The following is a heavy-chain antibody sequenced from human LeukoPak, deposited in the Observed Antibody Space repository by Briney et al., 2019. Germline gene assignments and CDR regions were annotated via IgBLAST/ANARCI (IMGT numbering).Heavy chain of an antibody. J-gene: IGHJ5*02. CDR2: IYYSGST. CDR3: ARHFPSSWYDYGRGFDP. D-gene: IGHD6-13*01. CDR1: GGSISSYY. V-gene: IGHV4-59*01. Sequence: PSETLSLTCTVSGGSISSYYWSWIRQPPGKGLEWIGYIYYSGSTNYNPSLKSRVTISVDTSKNQFSLKLSSVTAADTAVYYCARHFPSSWYDYGRGFDPWGQGTLVTVSS.